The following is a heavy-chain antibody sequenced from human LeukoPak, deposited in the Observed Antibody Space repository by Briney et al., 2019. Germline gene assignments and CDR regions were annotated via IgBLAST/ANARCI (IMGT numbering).Heavy chain of an antibody. CDR2: IWYDGGNK. CDR3: ARGDLYGDYVILN. D-gene: IGHD4-17*01. Sequence: PGRSLRLSCSASGFTFSSCGMHWVRQAPGKGLEWVAVIWYDGGNKYYADSVKGRFTISRDNSKNTLYLQMSSLRAEDTAVYYCARGDLYGDYVILNWGQGTLVTVSS. V-gene: IGHV3-33*01. J-gene: IGHJ4*02. CDR1: GFTFSSCG.